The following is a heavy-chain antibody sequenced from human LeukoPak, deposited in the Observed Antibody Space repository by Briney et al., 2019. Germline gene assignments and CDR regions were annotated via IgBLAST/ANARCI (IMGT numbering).Heavy chain of an antibody. CDR2: ISAGGDGT. CDR3: AKSLLTTATGTGRTSDI. J-gene: IGHJ3*02. D-gene: IGHD1-1*01. CDR1: TFSFSEYP. Sequence: GGSLRLSCAASTFSFSEYPMGWVRQAPGKGLEWVSGISAGGDGTYYADPVKGRFTISRDNSKNTVFLQMNSLRAEDTAKYYCAKSLLTTATGTGRTSDIWGQGTMVTVSS. V-gene: IGHV3-23*01.